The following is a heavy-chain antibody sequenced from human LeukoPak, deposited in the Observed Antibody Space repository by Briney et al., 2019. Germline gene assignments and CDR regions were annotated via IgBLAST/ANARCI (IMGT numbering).Heavy chain of an antibody. J-gene: IGHJ4*02. CDR2: ISYDGSNE. CDR1: GFTFSSYA. V-gene: IGHV3-30*04. D-gene: IGHD4-23*01. CDR3: ARDPWLRWPENYFDY. Sequence: GRSLRLSCAASGFTFSSYAMHWVRQAPGKGLEWVAVISYDGSNEYYADSVKGRFTISRDNSKNTLYLQMNSLRAEDTAVYYCARDPWLRWPENYFDYWGQGTLVTVSS.